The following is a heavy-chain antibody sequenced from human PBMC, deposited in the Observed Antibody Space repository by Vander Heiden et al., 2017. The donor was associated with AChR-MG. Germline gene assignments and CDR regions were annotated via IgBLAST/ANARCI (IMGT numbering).Heavy chain of an antibody. Sequence: VQLVQSGPEVKKPGPSVKDSCLASGYTLTGYYLNWVRQALGQGIEWIGWIILNSGGTDYAQKFQGRVTMTRDTSIATAYMEVSSLRFVDTVVYYWARGGRTATETDPYWYLDLWGRGTLVTVSS. D-gene: IGHD2-21*02. J-gene: IGHJ2*01. CDR2: IILNSGGT. V-gene: IGHV1-2*02. CDR1: GYTLTGYY. CDR3: ARGGRTATETDPYWYLDL.